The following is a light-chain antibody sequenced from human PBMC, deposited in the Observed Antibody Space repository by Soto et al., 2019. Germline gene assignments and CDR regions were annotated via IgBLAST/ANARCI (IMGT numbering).Light chain of an antibody. V-gene: IGKV1-5*01. CDR1: QSISGW. Sequence: GDRVSITCRASQSISGWLAWYQQKPGKAPKLLIYDASSLESGVPSRFSGSGSGTEFTLTISSLQPDDFATYYCQQYDSSWTFGQGNKVDIK. CDR3: QQYDSSWT. J-gene: IGKJ1*01. CDR2: DAS.